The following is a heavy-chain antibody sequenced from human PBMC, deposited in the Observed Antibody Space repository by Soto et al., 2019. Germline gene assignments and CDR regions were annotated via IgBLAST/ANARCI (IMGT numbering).Heavy chain of an antibody. J-gene: IGHJ5*02. CDR1: GLSITDSEMG. CDR3: ARRHLAVAVSPWFDP. Sequence: QVTLKESGPVLVNPTETLTLRCTVSGLSITDSEMGVSWIRQPPGQPLEWLAHIDSSGEKSYRTFLKSRLATSKDTPKSQIVLTMTNMDPADTATYYCARRHLAVAVSPWFDPWGQGIPVTVSS. CDR2: IDSSGEK. D-gene: IGHD6-19*01. V-gene: IGHV2-26*01.